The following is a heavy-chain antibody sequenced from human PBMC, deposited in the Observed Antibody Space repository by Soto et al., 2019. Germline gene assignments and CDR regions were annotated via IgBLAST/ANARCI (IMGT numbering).Heavy chain of an antibody. CDR1: GGSISSGGYS. V-gene: IGHV4-30-2*01. J-gene: IGHJ4*02. CDR3: ARGGVDYYDSSGYYFSPYYFAY. Sequence: PSETLSLTCAVSGGSISSGGYSWSWIRQPPGKGLEWIGYIYHSGSTYYNPSLRSRVTISVDRSKNQFSLKLSSVTAADTAVYYCARGGVDYYDSSGYYFSPYYFAYWGQGTLVPVSS. D-gene: IGHD3-22*01. CDR2: IYHSGST.